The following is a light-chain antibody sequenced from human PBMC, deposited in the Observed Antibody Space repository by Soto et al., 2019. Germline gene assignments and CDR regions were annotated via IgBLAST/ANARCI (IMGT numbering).Light chain of an antibody. J-gene: IGKJ1*01. CDR2: GAS. V-gene: IGKV3-15*01. CDR1: QSVSSN. Sequence: EIVMTQSPATLSVSPGERATLSCRASQSVSSNLAWYQQKPGQAPRLLIYGASTRATGIPARFSGSGSGTDLTLTIRSLQSEDFAVYYCQQYNNLPGTFGQGTKVEIK. CDR3: QQYNNLPGT.